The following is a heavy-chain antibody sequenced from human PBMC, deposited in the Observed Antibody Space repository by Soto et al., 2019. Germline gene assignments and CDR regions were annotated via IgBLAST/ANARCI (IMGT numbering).Heavy chain of an antibody. Sequence: PSETLSLTCAVSGGSISSGGYSWSWIRQPPGKGLEWIGYIYHSGSTYYNPSLKSRVTISVDKSKNQFSLKLSSVTAADTAVYYCATAMVTGRDYWYFDLWGRGTLVTVS. CDR1: GGSISSGGYS. CDR3: ATAMVTGRDYWYFDL. D-gene: IGHD3-10*01. CDR2: IYHSGST. V-gene: IGHV4-30-2*01. J-gene: IGHJ2*01.